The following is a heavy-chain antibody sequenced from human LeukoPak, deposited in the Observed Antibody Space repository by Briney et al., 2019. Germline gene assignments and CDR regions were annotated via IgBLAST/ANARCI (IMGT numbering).Heavy chain of an antibody. D-gene: IGHD2-2*01. CDR2: ISYDGSNK. CDR3: AREGARAVVVPAAVFDY. Sequence: GGSLRLSCAASGFTFSSYAMHWVRQAPGKGLEWVVVISYDGSNKYYADSVKGRFTISRDNSKNTLYLQMNSLRAEDTAVYYCAREGARAVVVPAAVFDYWGQGTLVTVSS. J-gene: IGHJ4*02. CDR1: GFTFSSYA. V-gene: IGHV3-30*04.